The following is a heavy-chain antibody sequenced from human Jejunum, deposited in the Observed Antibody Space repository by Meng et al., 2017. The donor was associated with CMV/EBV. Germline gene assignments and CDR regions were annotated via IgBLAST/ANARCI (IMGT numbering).Heavy chain of an antibody. J-gene: IGHJ3*01. CDR2: ISPTSAYI. CDR3: ARRSCTTMFCESRDAFDV. D-gene: IGHD3-9*01. Sequence: GSSGTKWVRQAPGQGLGWVSSISPTSAYIYYAESLQGRFTISRDNANNSVYLQLNSLRAEDTAVYYCARRSCTTMFCESRDAFDVWGQGTMVTVSS. V-gene: IGHV3-21*06. CDR1: GSSG.